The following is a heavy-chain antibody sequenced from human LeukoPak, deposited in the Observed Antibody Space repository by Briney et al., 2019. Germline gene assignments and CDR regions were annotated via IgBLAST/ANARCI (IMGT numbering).Heavy chain of an antibody. V-gene: IGHV7-4-1*02. D-gene: IGHD2-2*01. J-gene: IGHJ4*02. Sequence: ASVKVSCKASGYTFTSYAMNWVRQAPGQGLEWMGWINTNTGNPTYAQGFTGRFVFSLDTSVSTAYLQISSLKAEDTAVYYCARGSVVVVPAARPFGYWGQGTLVTVSS. CDR3: ARGSVVVVPAARPFGY. CDR1: GYTFTSYA. CDR2: INTNTGNP.